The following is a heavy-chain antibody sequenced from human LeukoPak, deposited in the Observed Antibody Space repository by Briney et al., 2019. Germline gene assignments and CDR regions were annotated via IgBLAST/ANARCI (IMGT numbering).Heavy chain of an antibody. CDR3: ARETSQKGAHYMDV. J-gene: IGHJ6*03. V-gene: IGHV4-59*01. CDR2: IYYSGST. Sequence: SETLSLTCTVSGGSISTYYWTWIRQPPGKGLEYIGYIYYSGSTNYNPSLKSRLTISVDTSKNQFSLKLSSVTAADTAVYYCARETSQKGAHYMDVWGKGTTVTISS. D-gene: IGHD3-16*01. CDR1: GGSISTYY.